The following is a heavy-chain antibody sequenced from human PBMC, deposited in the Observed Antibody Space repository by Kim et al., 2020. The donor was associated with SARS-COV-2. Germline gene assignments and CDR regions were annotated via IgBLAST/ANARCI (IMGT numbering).Heavy chain of an antibody. Sequence: GGSLRLSCAASGFSFSDYYMNWIRQAPGKGLEWVAYISSDGGSINYADSVNGRFTISRDNAKESLSLQMNSLTPEDTAVDYCVREPAFWGQGTLVTVSS. CDR2: ISSDGGSI. CDR1: GFSFSDYY. CDR3: VREPAF. J-gene: IGHJ4*02. V-gene: IGHV3-11*01.